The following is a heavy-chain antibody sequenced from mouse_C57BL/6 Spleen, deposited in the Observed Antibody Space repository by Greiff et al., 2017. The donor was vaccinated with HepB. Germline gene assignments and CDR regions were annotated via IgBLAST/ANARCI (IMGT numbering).Heavy chain of an antibody. J-gene: IGHJ2*01. D-gene: IGHD1-1*01. V-gene: IGHV1-64*01. CDR2: IHPNSGST. CDR1: GYTFTSYW. CDR3: AREGDYYGSSYGFDD. Sequence: QVQLKQPGAELVKPGASVKLSCKASGYTFTSYWMHWVKQRPGQGLEWIGMIHPNSGSTNYNEKFKSKATLTVDKSSSTAYMQLSSLTSEDSAVYYCAREGDYYGSSYGFDDWGQGTTLTVSS.